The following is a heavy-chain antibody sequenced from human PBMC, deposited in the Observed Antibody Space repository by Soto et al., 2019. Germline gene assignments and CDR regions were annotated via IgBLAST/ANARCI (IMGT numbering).Heavy chain of an antibody. Sequence: GGSLRLSCAASGLTFSSYAMNWVRQAPGKGLECVSAISGSGGRAYYGDSVKGRFTISRDNSKNTLYLQMNSLRAEDTAVYYCAKDRSSSTIDAFDIWGQGTMVTVSS. V-gene: IGHV3-23*01. J-gene: IGHJ3*02. D-gene: IGHD2-2*01. CDR3: AKDRSSSTIDAFDI. CDR1: GLTFSSYA. CDR2: ISGSGGRA.